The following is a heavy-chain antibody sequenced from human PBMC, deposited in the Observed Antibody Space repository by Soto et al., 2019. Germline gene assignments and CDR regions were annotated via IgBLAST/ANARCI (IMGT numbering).Heavy chain of an antibody. CDR1: GFAFSGSA. J-gene: IGHJ5*02. CDR3: TRDLFSYDYSGILWFDH. V-gene: IGHV3-73*01. CDR2: IRSKGHNYAT. Sequence: GGSLRLSCAASGFAFSGSAMYWVRQASGKGPEWVGRIRSKGHNYATEYAASVKGRFTISRDDSKNTAYLQMNSLQTEDTAVYYCTRDLFSYDYSGILWFDHWGQGTLVTVSS. D-gene: IGHD3-16*01.